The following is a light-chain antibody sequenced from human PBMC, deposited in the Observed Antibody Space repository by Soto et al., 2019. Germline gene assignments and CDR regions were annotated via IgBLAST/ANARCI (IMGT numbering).Light chain of an antibody. J-gene: IGLJ2*01. CDR1: SSDVGGYNY. CDR2: DAS. V-gene: IGLV2-14*01. CDR3: SSYTSSSTVV. Sequence: QSALAQPASVSGSPGQSITISCTGTSSDVGGYNYVSWYQQHPGKAPKVMIYDASNRPSGVSNRFSGSKSGNTASLTISGLQAEDEADYYCSSYTSSSTVVFGGGTKLTVL.